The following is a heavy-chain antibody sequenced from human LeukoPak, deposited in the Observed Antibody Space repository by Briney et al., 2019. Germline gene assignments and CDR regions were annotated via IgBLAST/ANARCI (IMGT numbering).Heavy chain of an antibody. CDR1: GFTFSNYE. J-gene: IGHJ6*02. D-gene: IGHD3-22*01. CDR2: ISSSGSTI. V-gene: IGHV3-48*03. CDR3: ARVSYYYDSSGYSGYYYYYDMDV. Sequence: GGSLRLSCAASGFTFSNYEMNWVRQAPGKGLEWVSYISSSGSTIYYADSVKGRFTISRDNAKNSLYLQMNSLRAEDTAVYYCARVSYYYDSSGYSGYYYYYDMDVWGQGTTVTVSS.